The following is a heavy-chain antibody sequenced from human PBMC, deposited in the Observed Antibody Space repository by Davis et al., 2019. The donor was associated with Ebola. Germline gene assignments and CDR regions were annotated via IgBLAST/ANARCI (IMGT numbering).Heavy chain of an antibody. CDR3: ARDRGGDYSFDY. CDR1: GYTLTEFS. J-gene: IGHJ4*02. V-gene: IGHV1-24*01. Sequence: ASVKVSCKVSGYTLTEFSVHWVRQAPGTGLEWMGGFDRDDGETLYAQKFQGRVTITRDTSASTAYMELSSLRSEDTSVYYCARDRGGDYSFDYWGQGTLVTVSS. D-gene: IGHD3-10*01. CDR2: FDRDDGET.